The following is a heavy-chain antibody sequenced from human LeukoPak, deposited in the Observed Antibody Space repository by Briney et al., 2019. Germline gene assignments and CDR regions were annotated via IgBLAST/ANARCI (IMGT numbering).Heavy chain of an antibody. CDR3: ARRVAVNPDYYYYGMDV. J-gene: IGHJ6*02. CDR2: IDPSDSYT. D-gene: IGHD6-19*01. Sequence: KPGESLRISCKGSGYSFTSYWISWVRQMPGKGLEWMGRIDPSDSYTNYSPSFQGHVTISADKSISTAYLQWSSLKASDTAMYYCARRVAVNPDYYYYGMDVRGQGTTVTVSS. CDR1: GYSFTSYW. V-gene: IGHV5-10-1*01.